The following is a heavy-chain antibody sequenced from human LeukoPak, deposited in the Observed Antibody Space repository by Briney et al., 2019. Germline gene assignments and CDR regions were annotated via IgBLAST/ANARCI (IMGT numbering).Heavy chain of an antibody. V-gene: IGHV1-46*01. D-gene: IGHD3-22*01. CDR2: INPSGGST. CDR3: ATDSSGYYYVG. Sequence: ASVKVSCKASGYTFTSYYMHWVRQAPGQGLEWMGIINPSGGSTSCAQKFQGRVTMTRDTSTSTVYMELSSLRSEDTAVYYCATDSSGYYYVGWGQGTLVTVSS. CDR1: GYTFTSYY. J-gene: IGHJ4*02.